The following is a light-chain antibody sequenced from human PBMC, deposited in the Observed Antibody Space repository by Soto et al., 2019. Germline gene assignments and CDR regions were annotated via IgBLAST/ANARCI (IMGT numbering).Light chain of an antibody. J-gene: IGLJ1*01. Sequence: QSALTQPASVSGSPGQSITISCTGTSSDVGGYNYVSWYQQHPGKAPKFMIFEVSNRPSGVSYRYSGCKSGNTASLTISGLQAEDEADYYCSSYTSSSTLVFGTGTKLTVL. CDR2: EVS. CDR3: SSYTSSSTLV. CDR1: SSDVGGYNY. V-gene: IGLV2-14*01.